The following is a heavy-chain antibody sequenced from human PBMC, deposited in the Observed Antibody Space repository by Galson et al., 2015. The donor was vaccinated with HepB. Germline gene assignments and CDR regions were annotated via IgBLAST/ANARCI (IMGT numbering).Heavy chain of an antibody. CDR2: IIPILGIA. CDR1: GGTFSSYT. Sequence: SVKVSCKASGGTFSSYTISWVRQAPGQGLEWMGRIIPILGIANYAQKFQGRVTITADKSTSTAYMELSSLRSEDTAVYYCARDLIPDYGGNSGYNYFDYWGQGTLVTVSS. CDR3: ARDLIPDYGGNSGYNYFDY. D-gene: IGHD4-23*01. J-gene: IGHJ4*02. V-gene: IGHV1-69*04.